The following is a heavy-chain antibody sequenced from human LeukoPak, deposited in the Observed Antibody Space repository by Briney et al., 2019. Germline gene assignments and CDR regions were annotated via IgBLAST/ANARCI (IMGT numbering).Heavy chain of an antibody. D-gene: IGHD6-13*01. CDR2: IYTSGST. CDR3: ARDLGSSFISGAFDI. V-gene: IGHV4-4*07. J-gene: IGHJ3*02. Sequence: PSETLSLTCTVSGGSISSYYWSWIRQPAGKGLQWIGRIYTSGSTNYNPSLKSRVTMSVDTSKNQFSLKLSSVTAADTAVYYCARDLGSSFISGAFDIWGQGTMVTVSS. CDR1: GGSISSYY.